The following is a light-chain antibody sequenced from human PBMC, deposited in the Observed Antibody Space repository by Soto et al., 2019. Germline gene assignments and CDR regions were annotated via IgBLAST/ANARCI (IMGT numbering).Light chain of an antibody. CDR2: KAS. V-gene: IGKV1-5*03. Sequence: DIQMTQSPSTLSASVGDRVTITCRASQSISSWLAWYQQKPGKAPKLLIYKASSLESGVPSRFSGSGSGTEVTLIISSLQPDDFATYYCQQSFTFGPGTKVDIK. J-gene: IGKJ3*01. CDR1: QSISSW. CDR3: QQSFT.